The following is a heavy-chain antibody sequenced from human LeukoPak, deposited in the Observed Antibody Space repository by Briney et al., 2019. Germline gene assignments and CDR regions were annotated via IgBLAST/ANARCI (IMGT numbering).Heavy chain of an antibody. CDR2: ISAYNGNT. CDR1: GYTFTSYG. J-gene: IGHJ4*02. Sequence: ASVKVSCKASGYTFTSYGISWVRQAPGQGLEWMGWISAYNGNTNYAQKLQGRVIMTTDTSTTTVYMELRSLRSEDTAVYYCARNYYYGSGSYYENYFDYWGQGTLVTVSS. D-gene: IGHD3-10*01. CDR3: ARNYYYGSGSYYENYFDY. V-gene: IGHV1-18*01.